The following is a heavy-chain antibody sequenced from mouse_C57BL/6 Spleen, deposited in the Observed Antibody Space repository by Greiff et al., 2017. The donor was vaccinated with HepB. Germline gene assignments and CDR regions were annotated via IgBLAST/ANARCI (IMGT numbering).Heavy chain of an antibody. J-gene: IGHJ3*01. Sequence: EVQLQESGPELVKPGASVKISCKASGYSFTGYYMHWVKQSSEKSLEWIGEINPSTGGTSYNQKFKGKATLTVDKSSSTAYMQLKSLTSEDAAVYYCARAKESKFAYWGQGTLVTVSA. CDR1: GYSFTGYY. CDR3: ARAKESKFAY. CDR2: INPSTGGT. V-gene: IGHV1-43*01.